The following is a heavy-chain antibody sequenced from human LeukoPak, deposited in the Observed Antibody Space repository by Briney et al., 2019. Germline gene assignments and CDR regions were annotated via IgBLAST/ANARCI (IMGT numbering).Heavy chain of an antibody. CDR1: GFTFSDHY. CDR3: ARDRKGLLGFDY. J-gene: IGHJ4*02. D-gene: IGHD2-8*02. Sequence: GGSLRLSCAASGFTFSDHYMSWNRQAPGKGLGWVSYISSSGSTIYYADSVKGRFTICRGNAKNSLYLQMNSLSAEDTAVYYCARDRKGLLGFDYSGQGTLVTVSS. V-gene: IGHV3-11*01. CDR2: ISSSGSTI.